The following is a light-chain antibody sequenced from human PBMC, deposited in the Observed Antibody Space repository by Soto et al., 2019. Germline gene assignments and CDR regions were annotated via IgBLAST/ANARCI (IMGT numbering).Light chain of an antibody. CDR2: DDS. Sequence: SYELTQPPTVSVAPGQTARLTCGGDNIGTKSVHWYQQKPGQAPVLVVYDDSDRPSGIPERFSGSNSGTTATLTISRVEAGDEADYYCQVWDSSSDHYVFGTATKLTVL. J-gene: IGLJ1*01. CDR3: QVWDSSSDHYV. V-gene: IGLV3-21*02. CDR1: NIGTKS.